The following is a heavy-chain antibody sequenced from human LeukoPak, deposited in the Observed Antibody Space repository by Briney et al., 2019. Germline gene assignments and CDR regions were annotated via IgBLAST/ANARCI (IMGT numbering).Heavy chain of an antibody. CDR2: IRYDGSNK. CDR3: AKAPSRQLVQYYYYYMDV. CDR1: GFSVSSNY. J-gene: IGHJ6*03. Sequence: PGGSLRLSCAASGFSVSSNYMSWVRQAPGKGLEWVAFIRYDGSNKYYADSVKGRFTISRDNSKNTLYLQMNSLRAEDTAVYYCAKAPSRQLVQYYYYYMDVWGKGTTVTVSS. V-gene: IGHV3-30*02. D-gene: IGHD6-13*01.